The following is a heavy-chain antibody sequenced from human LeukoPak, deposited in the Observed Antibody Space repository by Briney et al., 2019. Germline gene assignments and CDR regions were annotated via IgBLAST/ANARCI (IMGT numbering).Heavy chain of an antibody. CDR3: ARGFIGSALECWFDP. CDR2: IYYSGST. J-gene: IGHJ5*02. D-gene: IGHD2-15*01. V-gene: IGHV4-39*01. CDR1: GGSISSSSYS. Sequence: PSETLSLTCTVSGGSISSSSYSWGWIRQPPGKGLEWIGSIYYSGSTYYNPSLKSRVTISVDTSKNQFSLKLSSVTAADTAVYYCARGFIGSALECWFDPWGQGTLVTVSS.